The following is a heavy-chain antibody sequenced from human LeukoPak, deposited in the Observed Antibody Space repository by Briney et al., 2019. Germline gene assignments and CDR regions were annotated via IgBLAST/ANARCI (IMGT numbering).Heavy chain of an antibody. CDR2: INHSGST. CDR3: ARAKNSGSYLRAFDI. Sequence: PSETLSLTCAVYGGSFSGYYWSWIRQPPGKGLEWIGEINHSGSTNYNPSLKSRVTISVDTSKNQFSLKLSSVTAADTAVYYCARAKNSGSYLRAFDIWGQGTMVTVSS. CDR1: GGSFSGYY. J-gene: IGHJ3*02. V-gene: IGHV4-34*01. D-gene: IGHD1-26*01.